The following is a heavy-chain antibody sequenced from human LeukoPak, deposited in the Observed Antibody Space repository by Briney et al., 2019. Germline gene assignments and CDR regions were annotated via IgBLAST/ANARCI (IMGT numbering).Heavy chain of an antibody. Sequence: LETLSLTCTVSGGSISSYYWSWIRQPPGKGLEWIGYIYYSGSTNYNPSLKSRVTISVDTSKNQFSLKLSSVTAADTAVYYCARARSYSAAYDYWGQGTLVTVSS. CDR2: IYYSGST. V-gene: IGHV4-59*01. CDR1: GGSISSYY. D-gene: IGHD1-26*01. CDR3: ARARSYSAAYDY. J-gene: IGHJ4*02.